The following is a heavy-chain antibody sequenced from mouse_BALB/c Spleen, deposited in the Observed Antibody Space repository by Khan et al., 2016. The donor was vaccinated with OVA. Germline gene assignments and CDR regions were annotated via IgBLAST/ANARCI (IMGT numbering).Heavy chain of an antibody. Sequence: EVQLQESGPGLVKPSQSLSLTCTVTGYSITSDYAWNWIRQFPGNKLEWMGYISYSGSTSYTPSLKSRISITRDTSKNQFFLQLHSVTTEDTATYCCARGRAYWGQGTLVTVSA. CDR1: GYSITSDYA. J-gene: IGHJ3*01. D-gene: IGHD3-3*01. CDR3: ARGRAY. CDR2: ISYSGST. V-gene: IGHV3-2*02.